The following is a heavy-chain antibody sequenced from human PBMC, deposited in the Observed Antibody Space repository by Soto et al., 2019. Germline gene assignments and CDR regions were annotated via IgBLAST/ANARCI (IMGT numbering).Heavy chain of an antibody. CDR3: TGEYIEDSDVLYHAFDI. D-gene: IGHD5-18*01. V-gene: IGHV1-2*02. CDR2: MNPKSGGA. J-gene: IGHJ3*02. CDR1: GYTFTDYY. Sequence: GASVKVSCKTSGYTFTDYYTHWVRQAPGQGLEWMGWMNPKSGGANFAQKFQGRVTLTRDTSIGTAYIEVNSLPSDDTAVYFCTGEYIEDSDVLYHAFDIWGQGTTVTVSS.